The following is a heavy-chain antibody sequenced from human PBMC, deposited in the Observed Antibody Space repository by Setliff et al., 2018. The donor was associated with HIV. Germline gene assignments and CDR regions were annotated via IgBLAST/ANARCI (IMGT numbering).Heavy chain of an antibody. CDR3: ARAGYSSNWYDYYYYMHV. V-gene: IGHV1-46*01. D-gene: IGHD6-13*01. Sequence: ASVKVSCKASGYIFTTYYMHWVRQAPGQGLEWMGIINPSGGSTTYAQKFQGRVTLTGDTSTSTVYMELSSLTSEDTAVYFCARAGYSSNWYDYYYYMHVWAKGTTVTVSS. J-gene: IGHJ6*03. CDR1: GYIFTTYY. CDR2: INPSGGST.